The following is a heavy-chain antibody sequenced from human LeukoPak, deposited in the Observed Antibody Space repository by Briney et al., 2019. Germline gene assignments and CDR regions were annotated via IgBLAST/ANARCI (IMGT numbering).Heavy chain of an antibody. CDR3: ARGGSNWFDP. Sequence: SETLSLTCAVSGYAISSGYYWGWIRQPPGKGLEGIGSIYHSGSTYYNPSLKIQSTISVNTSKNRFSLKLTFLPAGDTAVYYCARGGSNWFDPWGKGTLVTVSS. CDR1: GYAISSGYY. D-gene: IGHD6-19*01. J-gene: IGHJ5*02. CDR2: IYHSGST. V-gene: IGHV4-38-2*01.